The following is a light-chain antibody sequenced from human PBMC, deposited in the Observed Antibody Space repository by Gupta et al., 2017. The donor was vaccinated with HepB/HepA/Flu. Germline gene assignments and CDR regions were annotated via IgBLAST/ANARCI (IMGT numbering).Light chain of an antibody. Sequence: VLPQSPAPLSLAPGGRATLSCRSSQSVSSFIAWYQQKPGQPPRLLIYDASNRAAGIPARFSGSGSGTDFTLTSSILEPEDFAVYYCQHRSNWLTFGGGTKVEIK. J-gene: IGKJ4*02. CDR3: QHRSNWLT. CDR2: DAS. V-gene: IGKV3-11*01. CDR1: QSVSSF.